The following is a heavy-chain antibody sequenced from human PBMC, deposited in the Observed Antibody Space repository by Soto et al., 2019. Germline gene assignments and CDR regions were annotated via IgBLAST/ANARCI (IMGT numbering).Heavy chain of an antibody. CDR2: INPNSGGT. CDR1: GYTFTGYY. V-gene: IGHV1-2*02. CDR3: ARLTGIAAAGWFDP. J-gene: IGHJ5*02. Sequence: ASVKVSCKASGYTFTGYYMHWVRQAPGQGLEWMGWINPNSGGTNYAQKFQGRVTMTRDTSISTAYMELSRLRSDDTAVYYCARLTGIAAAGWFDPWGQGTLVTVSS. D-gene: IGHD6-13*01.